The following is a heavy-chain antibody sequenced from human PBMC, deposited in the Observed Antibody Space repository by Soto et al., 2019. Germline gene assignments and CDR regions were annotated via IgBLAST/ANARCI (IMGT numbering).Heavy chain of an antibody. CDR2: ISGSGGST. CDR1: GFTFSSYA. J-gene: IGHJ4*02. D-gene: IGHD1-26*01. CDR3: AKDFPRIVGATYFDY. Sequence: PGGSLRLSCAASGFTFSSYAMSWFRQAPGKGLEWVSAISGSGGSTYYADSVKGRFTISRDNSKNTLYLQMNSLRAEDTAVYYCAKDFPRIVGATYFDYWGQGTLVTVSS. V-gene: IGHV3-23*01.